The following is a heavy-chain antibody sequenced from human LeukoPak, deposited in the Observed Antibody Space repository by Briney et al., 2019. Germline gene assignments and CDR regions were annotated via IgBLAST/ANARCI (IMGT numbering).Heavy chain of an antibody. J-gene: IGHJ4*02. CDR1: GGSFNGDD. CDR3: ARGRIQLWFG. Sequence: SETLSLTCTASGGSFNGDDWSWIRQPPGKGLEWVGEINHSGSTNYNPSLKSRVAISVDTSKNQFSLKLSSVTAADTAVYYCARGRIQLWFGGGQGTLVTVSS. CDR2: INHSGST. V-gene: IGHV4-34*01. D-gene: IGHD5-18*01.